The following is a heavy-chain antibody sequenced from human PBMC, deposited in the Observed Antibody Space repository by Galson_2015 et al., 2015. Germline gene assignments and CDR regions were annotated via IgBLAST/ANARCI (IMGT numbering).Heavy chain of an antibody. CDR3: ASGRTYPGFPTVRTDFDY. D-gene: IGHD1-14*01. CDR1: GFTFSSYG. J-gene: IGHJ4*02. Sequence: SLRLSCAASGFTFSSYGMHWVRQAPGKGLEWVAVISYDGSNKYYADSVKGRFTISRDNSKNTLYLQMNSLRAEDTAVYYCASGRTYPGFPTVRTDFDYWGQGTLVTVSS. CDR2: ISYDGSNK. V-gene: IGHV3-30*03.